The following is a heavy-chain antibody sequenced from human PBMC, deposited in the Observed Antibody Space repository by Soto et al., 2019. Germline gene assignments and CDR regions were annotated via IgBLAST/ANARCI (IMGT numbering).Heavy chain of an antibody. Sequence: PVGSLRLSCAASGFTFSSYAMHWVRQAPGKGLEWVAVISYDGNNKYYADSVKGRFTISRDNSKNTLYLQMNSLRAEDTAVYYCAKTDRKLPLWFTIGDVWGQGTTVTVSS. CDR1: GFTFSSYA. J-gene: IGHJ6*02. CDR3: AKTDRKLPLWFTIGDV. CDR2: ISYDGNNK. D-gene: IGHD3-10*01. V-gene: IGHV3-30*18.